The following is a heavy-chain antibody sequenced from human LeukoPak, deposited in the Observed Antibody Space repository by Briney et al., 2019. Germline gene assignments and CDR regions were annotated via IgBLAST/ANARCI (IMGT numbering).Heavy chain of an antibody. CDR1: GFTVSSNY. Sequence: GGSLRLSCAASGFTVSSNYMSWVRQAPGKGLEWVSVIYSGGSTYYADSVKGRFTISRDNSKNTLHLQMNSLRAEDTAVYYCARERGIVGPTDAFDIWGQGTMVTVSS. CDR2: IYSGGST. V-gene: IGHV3-66*01. J-gene: IGHJ3*02. D-gene: IGHD1-26*01. CDR3: ARERGIVGPTDAFDI.